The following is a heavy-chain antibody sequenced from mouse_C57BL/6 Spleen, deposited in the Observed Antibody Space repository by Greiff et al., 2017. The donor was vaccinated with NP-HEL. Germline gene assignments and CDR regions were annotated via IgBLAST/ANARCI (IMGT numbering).Heavy chain of an antibody. CDR1: GYSFSSSW. J-gene: IGHJ3*01. Sequence: QVQLQQSGPELVKPGASVTISCKASGYSFSSSWMNWVKQRPGKGLEWIGRIYPGDGDTNYNGKFKGKATLTADKSSSTAYMQLSSLTSEDSAVYFCARMDYGTAAWFAYWGQGTLVTVSA. CDR2: IYPGDGDT. V-gene: IGHV1-82*01. D-gene: IGHD2-1*01. CDR3: ARMDYGTAAWFAY.